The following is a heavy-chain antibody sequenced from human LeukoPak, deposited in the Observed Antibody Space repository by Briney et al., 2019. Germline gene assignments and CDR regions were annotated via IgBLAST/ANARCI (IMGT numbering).Heavy chain of an antibody. Sequence: GGSLRLSCAASGFTFSSYGMHWVRQAQGKGLEWVAVISYDGSNKYYADSVKGRFTISRDNSKNTLYLQMNSLRAEDTAVYYCAKSPYSSGYYYPNYYYYYGMDVWGQGTTVTVSS. V-gene: IGHV3-30*18. J-gene: IGHJ6*02. D-gene: IGHD3-22*01. CDR2: ISYDGSNK. CDR3: AKSPYSSGYYYPNYYYYYGMDV. CDR1: GFTFSSYG.